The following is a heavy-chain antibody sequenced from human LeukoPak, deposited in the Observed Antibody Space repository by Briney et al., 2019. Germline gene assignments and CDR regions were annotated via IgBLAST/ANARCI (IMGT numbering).Heavy chain of an antibody. CDR2: MNPNSGNT. CDR3: ASFGYGDYRYYFDY. D-gene: IGHD4-17*01. CDR1: GYTFTSYD. Sequence: ASVKVSCKACGYTFTSYDIKWVRQAPGQGIEWMGWMNPNSGNTDYAQKFQGRVTMTRNTSISTAYMELSSLRSEDTAVYYCASFGYGDYRYYFDYWGQGTLVTVSS. J-gene: IGHJ4*01. V-gene: IGHV1-8*01.